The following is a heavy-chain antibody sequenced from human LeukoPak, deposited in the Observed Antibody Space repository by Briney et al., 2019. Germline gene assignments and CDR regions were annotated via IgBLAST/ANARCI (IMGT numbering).Heavy chain of an antibody. CDR2: ISSSSSYI. J-gene: IGHJ6*03. Sequence: PGGSLRLSCAASGFTFSSYSMNWVRQAPGKGLEWVSSISSSSSYIYYADSVKGRFTISRDNAKNSLYLQVNSLRAEDTAVYYCARDFNYYYYYMDVWGKGTTVTVSS. V-gene: IGHV3-21*01. CDR1: GFTFSSYS. CDR3: ARDFNYYYYYMDV.